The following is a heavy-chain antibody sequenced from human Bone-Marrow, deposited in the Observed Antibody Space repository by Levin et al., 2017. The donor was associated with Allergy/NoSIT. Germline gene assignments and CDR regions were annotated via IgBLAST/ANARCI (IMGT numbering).Heavy chain of an antibody. CDR1: GGTFSSYA. J-gene: IGHJ4*02. D-gene: IGHD3-10*01. V-gene: IGHV1-69*06. Sequence: GASVKVSCKASGGTFSSYAISWVRQAPGQGLEWMGGIIPIFGTANYAQKFQGRVTITADKSTSTAYMELSSLRSEDTAVYYCARGRLSGGFDYWGQGTLVTVSS. CDR3: ARGRLSGGFDY. CDR2: IIPIFGTA.